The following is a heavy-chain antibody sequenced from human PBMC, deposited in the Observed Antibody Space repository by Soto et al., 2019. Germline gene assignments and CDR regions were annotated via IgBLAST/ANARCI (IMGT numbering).Heavy chain of an antibody. CDR3: ARGYGYNYGHPDY. CDR2: INSSGGGT. J-gene: IGHJ4*02. V-gene: IGHV1-46*01. D-gene: IGHD5-18*01. CDR1: GYRFPSYY. Sequence: AASVKVSCKASGYRFPSYYIHWVRQAPGEGLEWMGMINSSGGGTSYAQRFQARITVTRDLSTNTVYMELSSLKSDDTAVYYCARGYGYNYGHPDYWGQGTLVTVSS.